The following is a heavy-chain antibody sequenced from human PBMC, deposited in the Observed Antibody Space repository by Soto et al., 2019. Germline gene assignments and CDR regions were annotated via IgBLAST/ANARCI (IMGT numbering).Heavy chain of an antibody. V-gene: IGHV1-8*01. D-gene: IGHD2-2*01. Sequence: QVQLVQSGAEVRKPGASVKVSCKASGYTFTNYDINWVRQAPGEGLEWMGWMNPNSGNRGFGQKFQGRVTMTSNTSISTAYMELTSLTSDDTAVYFGARGGYVASFPSYPYYMAVWGEGTTVTVSS. CDR3: ARGGYVASFPSYPYYMAV. CDR2: MNPNSGNR. J-gene: IGHJ6*03. CDR1: GYTFTNYD.